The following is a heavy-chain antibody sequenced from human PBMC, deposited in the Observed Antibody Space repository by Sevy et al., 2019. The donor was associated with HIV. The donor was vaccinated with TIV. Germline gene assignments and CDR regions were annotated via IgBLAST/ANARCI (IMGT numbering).Heavy chain of an antibody. CDR2: ISSNGGST. J-gene: IGHJ4*02. D-gene: IGHD3-16*02. CDR3: VKDLMNTFGGVIATDY. CDR1: GFTFSSYA. V-gene: IGHV3-64D*06. Sequence: GGSLRLSCSASGFTFSSYAMHWVRQAPGKGLEYVSAISSNGGSTYYADSVKGRFTISRDKSKNTLYLQMSSMRAEDTAVYYYVKDLMNTFGGVIATDYWGQGTLVTVSS.